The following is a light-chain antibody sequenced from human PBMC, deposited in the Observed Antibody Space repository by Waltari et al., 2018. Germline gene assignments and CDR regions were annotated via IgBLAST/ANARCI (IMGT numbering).Light chain of an antibody. Sequence: SGSACQCVRSDLACYHQKAGQAPRLPIYDASNRATGIPARFSGGGSGTDFTLTISSLEPEDFAVYYCQQRSDWLLTFGGGTKVEIK. CDR1: QCVRSD. CDR2: DAS. V-gene: IGKV3-11*01. CDR3: QQRSDWLLT. J-gene: IGKJ4*01.